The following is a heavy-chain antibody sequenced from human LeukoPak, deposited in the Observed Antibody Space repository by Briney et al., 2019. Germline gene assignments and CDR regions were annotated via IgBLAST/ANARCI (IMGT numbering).Heavy chain of an antibody. V-gene: IGHV1-46*01. J-gene: IGHJ3*02. D-gene: IGHD6-13*01. CDR2: INPTVGDT. Sequence: GASVKVSCKASGYTLTSYYMHWVRQAPGQGLEWMGIINPTVGDTIYAQKFQGRVTMTRDMSTSTVYMELSSLRSDDTAVYYCARYGFSSSWQGGWHAFDIWGQGTMVTASS. CDR3: ARYGFSSSWQGGWHAFDI. CDR1: GYTLTSYY.